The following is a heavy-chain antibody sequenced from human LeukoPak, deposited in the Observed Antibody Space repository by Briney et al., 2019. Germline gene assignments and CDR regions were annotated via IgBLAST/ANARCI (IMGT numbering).Heavy chain of an antibody. D-gene: IGHD2-21*01. J-gene: IGHJ4*02. V-gene: IGHV4-59*01. CDR2: VYYSGST. Sequence: SETLSLSCSVYGGSMNNYYWSWIRQPPGTGLEWIGYVYYSGSTNYNPSLKSRVTISVDTSNNQFSLKLTSVTPADTAVYYCAREQGGDFFDSWGQGTLVTVSS. CDR3: AREQGGDFFDS. CDR1: GGSMNNYY.